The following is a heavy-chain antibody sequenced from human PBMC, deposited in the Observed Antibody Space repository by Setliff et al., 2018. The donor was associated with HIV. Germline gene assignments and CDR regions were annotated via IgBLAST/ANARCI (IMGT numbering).Heavy chain of an antibody. CDR3: ARGRLSWSPDF. CDR2: INLSSGAT. J-gene: IGHJ4*02. Sequence: ASVKVSCKASADTFTNCLINWVRQAPGQGLEWMGIINLSSGATTYAQRFQGRVTMTRDTSTSTAYMELSSLTSDDTAIYYCARGRLSWSPDFWGQGTLVTVSS. V-gene: IGHV1-46*01. CDR1: ADTFTNCL.